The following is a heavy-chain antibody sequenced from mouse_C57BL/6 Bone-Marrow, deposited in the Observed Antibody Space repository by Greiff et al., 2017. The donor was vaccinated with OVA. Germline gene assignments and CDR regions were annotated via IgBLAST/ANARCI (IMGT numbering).Heavy chain of an antibody. Sequence: EVQLQQSGPELVKPGASVKISCKASGYSFTDYNMNWVKQSNGKSLEWIGVINPTYGTTSYNQKFKGKATLTVDQSSSTAYMQLNSLTSEDSAVYYCAQNYYGSYYYAMDYWGQGTSVTVSS. CDR1: GYSFTDYN. J-gene: IGHJ4*01. D-gene: IGHD1-1*01. CDR3: AQNYYGSYYYAMDY. V-gene: IGHV1-39*01. CDR2: INPTYGTT.